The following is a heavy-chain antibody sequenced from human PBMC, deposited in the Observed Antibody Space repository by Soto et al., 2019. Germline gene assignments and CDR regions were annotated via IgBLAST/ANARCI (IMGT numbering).Heavy chain of an antibody. CDR2: ISGSGGST. J-gene: IGHJ4*02. V-gene: IGHV3-23*01. Sequence: EVQLLESGGGLVQPGGSLRLSCAASGFTFSSYAMSWVRQAPGKGLEWVSAISGSGGSTYYADSVKGRCTISRDNSTSTLYLQMNSLRAEDTAVYYCAKTLSGWYYYWGQGTLVTVSS. CDR3: AKTLSGWYYY. CDR1: GFTFSSYA. D-gene: IGHD6-19*01.